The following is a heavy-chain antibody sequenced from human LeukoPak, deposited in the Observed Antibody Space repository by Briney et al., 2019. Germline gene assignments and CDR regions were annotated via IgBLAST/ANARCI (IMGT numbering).Heavy chain of an antibody. CDR2: IRGSGGST. CDR1: GFSFSRYA. J-gene: IGHJ4*02. V-gene: IGHV3-23*01. CDR3: AKLFNDYGDYYFDY. Sequence: GGSLRLSCAASGFSFSRYAMTWVRQSPGKGLEWVSAIRGSGGSTYYADSVKGRFTISRDNSKNTLYLQMNSLRAEDTAVYYCAKLFNDYGDYYFDYWGQGTLVTVSS. D-gene: IGHD4-17*01.